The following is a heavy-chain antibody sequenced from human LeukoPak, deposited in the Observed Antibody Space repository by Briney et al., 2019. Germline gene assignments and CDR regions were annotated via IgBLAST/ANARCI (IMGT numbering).Heavy chain of an antibody. J-gene: IGHJ4*02. CDR1: GFTFSSYE. CDR3: ARDKEGELLLDY. Sequence: GGSLRLSCAASGFTFSSYEMNWVRQAPGKGLEWVSYISSSGSTRYYADSVKGRFTISRDDAKNSVYLQMNSLRAEDTAVYYCARDKEGELLLDYWGQGTQVTVSS. V-gene: IGHV3-48*03. D-gene: IGHD1-26*01. CDR2: ISSSGSTR.